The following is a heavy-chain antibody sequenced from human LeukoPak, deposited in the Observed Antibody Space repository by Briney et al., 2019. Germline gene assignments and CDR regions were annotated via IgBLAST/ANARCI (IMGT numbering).Heavy chain of an antibody. D-gene: IGHD2-2*02. CDR3: ARDPAPAAIQGPDY. J-gene: IGHJ4*02. CDR2: INPSGGST. Sequence: ASVTVSCKASGYIFTSYYMHWVRQAPGQGLEWMGIINPSGGSTSYAQKFQGRVTMTRDTSTSTVYMELSSLRSDDTAVYYCARDPAPAAIQGPDYWGQGTLVTVSS. CDR1: GYIFTSYY. V-gene: IGHV1-46*01.